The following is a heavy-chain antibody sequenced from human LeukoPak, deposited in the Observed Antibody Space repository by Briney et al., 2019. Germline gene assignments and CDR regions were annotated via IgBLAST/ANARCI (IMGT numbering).Heavy chain of an antibody. CDR3: ATAGGH. CDR1: GFTFSSYS. CDR2: VSSSSSTI. V-gene: IGHV3-48*01. Sequence: GGSLRLSCAASGFTFSSYSMNWVRQAPGKGLEWVSYVSSSSSTIYYADPVKGRFTISRDNAKNSLYLQMNSLRAEDTAVYYCATAGGHWGQGTLVTVSS. J-gene: IGHJ4*02. D-gene: IGHD6-19*01.